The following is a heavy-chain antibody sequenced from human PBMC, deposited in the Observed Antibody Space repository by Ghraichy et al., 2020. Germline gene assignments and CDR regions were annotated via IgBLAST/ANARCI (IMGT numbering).Heavy chain of an antibody. Sequence: GGSLRLSCAASGFTFSSYWMSWVRQAPGKGLEWVANIQQDGSGKYYLDSLEGRFTISRDNARNSLYLQMNNLRPEDTAVYYCARDRGSGWYWKYWGQGTLVTVSS. V-gene: IGHV3-7*03. CDR3: ARDRGSGWYWKY. J-gene: IGHJ1*01. CDR1: GFTFSSYW. CDR2: IQQDGSGK. D-gene: IGHD6-19*01.